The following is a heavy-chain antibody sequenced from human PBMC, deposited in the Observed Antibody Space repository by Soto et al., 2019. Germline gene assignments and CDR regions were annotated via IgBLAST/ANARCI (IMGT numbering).Heavy chain of an antibody. D-gene: IGHD7-27*01. CDR3: ARTGDYLVDY. CDR2: TYYRSKWSS. CDR1: GDSVSSKNAA. Sequence: PSQTLSLTCAISGDSVSSKNAAWHWIRQSPSRGLEWLGRTYYRSKWSSNYAVSVKSRITINPDTSKNQFSLQLRSVTPDDTAMYYCARTGDYLVDYLGQGTLVTVSS. J-gene: IGHJ4*02. V-gene: IGHV6-1*01.